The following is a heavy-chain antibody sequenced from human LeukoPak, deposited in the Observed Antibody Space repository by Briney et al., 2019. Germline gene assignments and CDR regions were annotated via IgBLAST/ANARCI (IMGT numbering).Heavy chain of an antibody. CDR3: ARAGLAVRDYYYGMDV. V-gene: IGHV3-53*01. CDR2: IYSGGST. Sequence: QPGGSLRLSCAASGFTFSTYAMSWVRQAPGKGLEWVSVIYSGGSTYYADSVKGRFTISRDNSKNTLYLQMNSLRAEDTAVYYCARAGLAVRDYYYGMDVWGKGTTVTVSS. D-gene: IGHD2-15*01. J-gene: IGHJ6*04. CDR1: GFTFSTYA.